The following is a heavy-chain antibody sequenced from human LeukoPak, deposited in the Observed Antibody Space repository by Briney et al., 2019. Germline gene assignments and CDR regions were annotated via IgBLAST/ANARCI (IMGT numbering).Heavy chain of an antibody. CDR2: INPNTGGA. CDR1: GYPFTHYY. D-gene: IGHD3-22*01. Sequence: GASVKVSCKASGYPFTHYYIHWVRQAPGQGLEWMGWINPNTGGANYAQKFQGRVTMTRDTSISTAYMELSRLRSDDTAVYYCATDSSGYYLPLFDHWGQGTPVTVSS. V-gene: IGHV1-2*02. CDR3: ATDSSGYYLPLFDH. J-gene: IGHJ4*02.